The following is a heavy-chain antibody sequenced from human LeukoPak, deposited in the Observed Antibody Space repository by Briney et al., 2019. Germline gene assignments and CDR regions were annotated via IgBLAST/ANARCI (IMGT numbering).Heavy chain of an antibody. J-gene: IGHJ6*02. CDR3: ARTGQKFAPNYYGMDV. CDR1: GFNFRDHW. CDR2: ISSSSTYI. V-gene: IGHV3-21*01. Sequence: GGSLRLSCAVSGFNFRDHWMDWVRQAPGKGLEWVSSISSSSTYIYYADSVKGRFTISRDNAKNSLYLQMNSLRAEDTAVYYCARTGQKFAPNYYGMDVWGQGTTVTVSS.